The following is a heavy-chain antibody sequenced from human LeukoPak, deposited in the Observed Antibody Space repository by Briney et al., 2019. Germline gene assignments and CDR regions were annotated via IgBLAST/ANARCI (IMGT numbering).Heavy chain of an antibody. J-gene: IGHJ4*02. D-gene: IGHD2-8*02. CDR2: ITGSGGKT. CDR1: GFTFSSYA. CDR3: AKDGWREGTGNFDY. Sequence: GGSLSLSCAASGFTFSSYAMDWVRQAPGKGLEWVSGITGSGGKTFYADSVKGRFTISRDNSKNTLYLQMNSLKAEDTAIYYCAKDGWREGTGNFDYWGQGTLVTVSS. V-gene: IGHV3-23*01.